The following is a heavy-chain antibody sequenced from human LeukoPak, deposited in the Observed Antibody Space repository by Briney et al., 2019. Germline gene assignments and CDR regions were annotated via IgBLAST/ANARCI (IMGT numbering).Heavy chain of an antibody. J-gene: IGHJ6*02. D-gene: IGHD3-22*01. Sequence: SETLSLTCTVSGGSISSSSYYWGWIRQPPGKGLEWIGGIYYSGSTYYNPSLKSRVTISVDTSKNQFSLKLSSVAAADTAVYYCARAGHYYDSSGYGYYGMDVWGQGATVTVSS. CDR1: GGSISSSSYY. CDR2: IYYSGST. V-gene: IGHV4-39*07. CDR3: ARAGHYYDSSGYGYYGMDV.